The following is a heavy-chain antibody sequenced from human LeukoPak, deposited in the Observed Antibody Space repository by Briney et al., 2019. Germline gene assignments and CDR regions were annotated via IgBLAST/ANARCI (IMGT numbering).Heavy chain of an antibody. CDR3: AKGWQQLAPIYGMDF. CDR1: GFTFDDYA. Sequence: PGRSLRLSCAASGFTFDDYAMHWVRQAPGKSLEWVSGISWNSGSIGYADSVKGRFTISRDNAKNSLYLQMNSLRAEDTALYYCAKGWQQLAPIYGMDFWGQGTMVTVSS. V-gene: IGHV3-9*01. J-gene: IGHJ6*02. CDR2: ISWNSGSI. D-gene: IGHD6-13*01.